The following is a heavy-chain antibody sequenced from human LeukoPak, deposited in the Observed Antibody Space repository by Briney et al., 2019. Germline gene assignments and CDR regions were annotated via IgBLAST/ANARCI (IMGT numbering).Heavy chain of an antibody. Sequence: GGSLRLSCAASGFTFSTYAMNWVRQAPGTGLEWVGFIRSKAYGGTTEYAASVKGRFTISRDDSKSIAYLQMNSLKTEDTAVYYCTRGKGAAGTSDYWGQGTLVTVSS. CDR2: IRSKAYGGTT. CDR3: TRGKGAAGTSDY. D-gene: IGHD6-13*01. V-gene: IGHV3-49*04. CDR1: GFTFSTYA. J-gene: IGHJ4*02.